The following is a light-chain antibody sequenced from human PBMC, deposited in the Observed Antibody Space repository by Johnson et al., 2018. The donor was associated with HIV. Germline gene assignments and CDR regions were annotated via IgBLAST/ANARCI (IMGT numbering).Light chain of an antibody. Sequence: QSVLTQPPSVSAAPGQKVTISCSGSSSNIGNNYVSWYQQLPGTAPKLLIYENNKRPSGIPDRFSGSKSGTSATLSITGLQTGDEADYYCGTWDSSLSVYVFATGTNVTVL. CDR1: SSNIGNNY. J-gene: IGLJ1*01. CDR2: ENN. V-gene: IGLV1-51*02. CDR3: GTWDSSLSVYV.